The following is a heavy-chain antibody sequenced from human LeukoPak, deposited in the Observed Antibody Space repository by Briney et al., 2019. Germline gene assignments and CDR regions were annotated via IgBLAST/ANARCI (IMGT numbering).Heavy chain of an antibody. J-gene: IGHJ4*02. Sequence: GGSLRLSCTASGFTFGDYGMTWVRQAPGKGLEWVSGINWNGGSTGYADSVKGRFTISRDNAENSLYLQMNSLRAEDTAFYYCARVDRGQWLVRGVFDYWGQGTLVTVSP. CDR2: INWNGGST. V-gene: IGHV3-20*04. D-gene: IGHD6-19*01. CDR1: GFTFGDYG. CDR3: ARVDRGQWLVRGVFDY.